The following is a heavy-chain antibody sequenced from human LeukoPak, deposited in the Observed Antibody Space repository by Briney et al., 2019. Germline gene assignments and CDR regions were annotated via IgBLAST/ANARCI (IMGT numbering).Heavy chain of an antibody. D-gene: IGHD5-24*01. Sequence: PGESLKISCAASGXTFSSYGFHWVRQAPGKGLEWVAVIWSDGSYKYYADSVKGRFTISRDDSKNTLYLQMNSLRAEDTAVYYCARDFSLQLFDYWGQGTLVTVFS. CDR2: IWSDGSYK. CDR3: ARDFSLQLFDY. V-gene: IGHV3-33*01. J-gene: IGHJ4*02. CDR1: GXTFSSYG.